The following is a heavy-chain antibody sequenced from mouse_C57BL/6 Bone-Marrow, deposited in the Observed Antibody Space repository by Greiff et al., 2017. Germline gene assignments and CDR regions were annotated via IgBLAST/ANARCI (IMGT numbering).Heavy chain of an antibody. D-gene: IGHD1-1*02. CDR1: GFTFSDYG. V-gene: IGHV5-17*01. J-gene: IGHJ2*01. CDR3: ARLRRYGY. CDR2: ISSGSSTI. Sequence: EVKLMESGGGLVKPGGSLKLSCAASGFTFSDYGMHWVRQAPEKGLEWVAYISSGSSTIYYADTVKGRFTISRDNAKNTLFLQMTSLRSEDTAMYYCARLRRYGYWGQGTTLTVSS.